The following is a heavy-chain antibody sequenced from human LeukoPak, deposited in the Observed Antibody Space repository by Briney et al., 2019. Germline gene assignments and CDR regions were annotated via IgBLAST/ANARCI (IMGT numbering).Heavy chain of an antibody. CDR1: GLTFSNYA. Sequence: PGGSLRLSCAASGLTFSNYAMIWVRQAPGKGLEWVSAISGRGGSTYYADSVKGRFTISRDNSKTKLPLQIKSLRSEDTAVYYCAKDFGVVVTAIPSYWGQGTLVTVSS. CDR2: ISGRGGST. D-gene: IGHD2-21*02. J-gene: IGHJ4*02. V-gene: IGHV3-23*01. CDR3: AKDFGVVVTAIPSY.